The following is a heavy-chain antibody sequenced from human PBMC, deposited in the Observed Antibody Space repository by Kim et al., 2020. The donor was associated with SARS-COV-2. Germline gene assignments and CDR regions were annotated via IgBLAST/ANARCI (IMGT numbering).Heavy chain of an antibody. Sequence: YSPSFQGQVTISADKSISTAYLQWSSLKASDTAMYYCARGEFGELLSMDYWGQGTLVTVSS. CDR3: ARGEFGELLSMDY. V-gene: IGHV5-51*01. J-gene: IGHJ4*02. D-gene: IGHD3-10*01.